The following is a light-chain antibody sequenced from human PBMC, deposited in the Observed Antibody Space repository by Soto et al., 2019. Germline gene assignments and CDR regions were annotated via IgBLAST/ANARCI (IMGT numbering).Light chain of an antibody. CDR1: QTISSW. V-gene: IGKV1-5*03. Sequence: DIQMTQSPSTLSGSVGDRVTITCRASQTISSWLAWYQQKPGKAPKLLIYKASTLKSGVPSRFSGSGSVTEFTITISSLQPDDFATYCCQHYNSYSEAFGQGTKVELK. J-gene: IGKJ1*01. CDR2: KAS. CDR3: QHYNSYSEA.